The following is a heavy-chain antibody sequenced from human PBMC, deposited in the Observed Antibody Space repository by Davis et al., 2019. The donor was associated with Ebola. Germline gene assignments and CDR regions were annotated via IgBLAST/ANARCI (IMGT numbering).Heavy chain of an antibody. D-gene: IGHD3-3*01. Sequence: ASVKVSCKASGYTFTSYGISWVRQAPGQGLEWMGWISAYNGNTNYAQKLQGRVTMTRDTSTSTVYMELSSLRSEDTAVYYCARGYYDFWSGYYGMDVWGQGTTVTGSS. CDR2: ISAYNGNT. V-gene: IGHV1-18*01. J-gene: IGHJ6*02. CDR1: GYTFTSYG. CDR3: ARGYYDFWSGYYGMDV.